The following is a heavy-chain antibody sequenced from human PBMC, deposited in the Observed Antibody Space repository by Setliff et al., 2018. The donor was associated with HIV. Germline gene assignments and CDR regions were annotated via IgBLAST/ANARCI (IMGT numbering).Heavy chain of an antibody. Sequence: KTSETLSLTCAVYGGSFSDYSWNWIRQPPGKELEWIGEINHSGGTNYNPSLKSRVTISLDTSKNQFSLKLTSVTAADTALYYCARGRYHYMDVWGKGTTVTVSS. J-gene: IGHJ6*03. CDR1: GGSFSDYS. V-gene: IGHV4-34*01. CDR3: ARGRYHYMDV. CDR2: INHSGGT.